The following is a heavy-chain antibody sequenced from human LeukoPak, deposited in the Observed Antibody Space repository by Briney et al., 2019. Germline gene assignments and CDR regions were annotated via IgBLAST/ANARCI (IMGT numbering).Heavy chain of an antibody. D-gene: IGHD3-10*02. V-gene: IGHV4-39*01. J-gene: IGHJ4*02. CDR1: GGSISCSSYY. CDR2: IYYSGST. CDR3: ALSGALGNNNFDY. Sequence: SETLSLTCTVSGGSISCSSYYWGWIRQPPGKGLEWIGGIYYSGSTYYNPSLKSRVTISVDTSKNQFSLKLSSVTAADTAVYYCALSGALGNNNFDYWGQGTLVTVSS.